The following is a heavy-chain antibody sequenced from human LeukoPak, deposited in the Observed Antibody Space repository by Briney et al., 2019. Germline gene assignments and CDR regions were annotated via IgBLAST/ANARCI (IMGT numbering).Heavy chain of an antibody. CDR3: ARHDYYGSGSYSLGAFDI. CDR1: GGSISSSSYY. J-gene: IGHJ3*02. CDR2: IYYSGST. V-gene: IGHV4-39*01. D-gene: IGHD3-10*01. Sequence: SETLSLTCTVSGGSISSSSYYWGWIRQPPGKGLEWIGSIYYSGSTYYNPSLKSRVTISVDTSKNQFSLKLSSVTAADTAVYYCARHDYYGSGSYSLGAFDIWGQGTMVTVSS.